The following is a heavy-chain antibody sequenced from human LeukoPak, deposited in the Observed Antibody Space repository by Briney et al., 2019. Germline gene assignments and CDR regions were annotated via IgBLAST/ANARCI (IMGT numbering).Heavy chain of an antibody. CDR2: INPNSGGT. J-gene: IGHJ6*03. V-gene: IGHV1-2*02. Sequence: ASVKVSCKASGYTFTGYYMHWVRQAPGQGLEWMGWINPNSGGTNYAQKFQGRVTMTRDTSISTAYMELSRLRSDDTAVYYCARGSSVLPGYYMDVWGKGTTVTVSS. D-gene: IGHD2/OR15-2a*01. CDR1: GYTFTGYY. CDR3: ARGSSVLPGYYMDV.